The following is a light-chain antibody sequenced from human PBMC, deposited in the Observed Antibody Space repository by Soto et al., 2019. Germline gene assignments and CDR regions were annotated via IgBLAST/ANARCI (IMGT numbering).Light chain of an antibody. Sequence: QSVLTQPPSASGTPGQRVTISCSGSSSNIGSNTVSWYQQLPGTAPKLLIYSNNRRPSGVPERFSGSNSGPSASLAISGLQSEDEADYYCAAWDDSLNGFYVFGTGTKVTVL. CDR3: AAWDDSLNGFYV. V-gene: IGLV1-44*01. J-gene: IGLJ1*01. CDR2: SNN. CDR1: SSNIGSNT.